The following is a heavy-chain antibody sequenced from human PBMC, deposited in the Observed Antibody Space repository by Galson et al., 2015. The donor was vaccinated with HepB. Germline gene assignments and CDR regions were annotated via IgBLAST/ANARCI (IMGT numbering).Heavy chain of an antibody. J-gene: IGHJ4*02. CDR1: GYIFTNYW. Sequence: QSGAEVKKPGESLRISCKGSGYIFTNYWIIWVRQMPGKGLEWMGKIDPSDSYTKYSPSFQGHVTISADRSINTAYLQWGSLKASDTAMYYCARRRGYNSGLSLDYWGQGTLVTVSS. D-gene: IGHD5-18*01. CDR2: IDPSDSYT. CDR3: ARRRGYNSGLSLDY. V-gene: IGHV5-10-1*01.